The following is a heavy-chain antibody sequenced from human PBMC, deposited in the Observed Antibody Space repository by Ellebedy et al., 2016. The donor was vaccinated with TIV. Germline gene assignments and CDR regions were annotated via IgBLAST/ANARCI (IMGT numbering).Heavy chain of an antibody. CDR3: AKGRGGSSDTSAPRYYFDY. Sequence: GESLKISCAASGFTFDNFAMRWFRQAPGKGLEWVSAITGSGDRTFYADSVKGRFTISRDTSKKTRYLQMNSLRAEDTAVYYCAKGRGGSSDTSAPRYYFDYWGLGTLVTVSS. D-gene: IGHD3-22*01. CDR1: GFTFDNFA. V-gene: IGHV3-23*01. CDR2: ITGSGDRT. J-gene: IGHJ4*02.